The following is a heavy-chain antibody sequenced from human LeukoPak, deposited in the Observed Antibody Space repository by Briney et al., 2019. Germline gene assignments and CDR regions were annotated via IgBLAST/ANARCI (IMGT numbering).Heavy chain of an antibody. CDR1: GYTFTVYY. CDR2: INPNSGGT. Sequence: ASVTVPFKASGYTFTVYYMHWVRQAPGQGLEWMGWINPNSGGTNYAQKFQGRVTMTRDTSISTAYMELSRLRSDDTAVYYCASFYTAMGDYWGQGTLVTVSS. V-gene: IGHV1-2*02. CDR3: ASFYTAMGDY. D-gene: IGHD5-18*01. J-gene: IGHJ4*02.